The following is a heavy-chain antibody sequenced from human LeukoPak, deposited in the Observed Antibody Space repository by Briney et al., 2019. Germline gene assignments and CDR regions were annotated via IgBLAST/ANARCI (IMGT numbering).Heavy chain of an antibody. J-gene: IGHJ4*02. CDR3: VRESEYYFDHSASFDY. D-gene: IGHD3-22*01. V-gene: IGHV3-30-3*01. CDR1: GYTFTAYL. Sequence: GRSLRLSCAASGYTFTAYLIHWVRQAPGKGLEWVAVMSSDGNAMFYADSVKGRFTISRDNSKNTLYLQMNSLRAEDTAVYYCVRESEYYFDHSASFDYWGQGTLVTVSS. CDR2: MSSDGNAM.